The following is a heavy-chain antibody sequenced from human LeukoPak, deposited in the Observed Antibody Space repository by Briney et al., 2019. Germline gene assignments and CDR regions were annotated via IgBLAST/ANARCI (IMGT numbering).Heavy chain of an antibody. Sequence: SGGPLRLSCAASGFTFSNAWMSWVRQAPGKGLEWVGRIKSKTDGGTTDYAAPVKGRFTISRDDSKNTLYLQMNSLKTEDTAVYYCTTTITFGGVIVIRWGQGTLVTVSS. CDR3: TTTITFGGVIVIR. V-gene: IGHV3-15*01. CDR1: GFTFSNAW. CDR2: IKSKTDGGTT. J-gene: IGHJ4*02. D-gene: IGHD3-16*02.